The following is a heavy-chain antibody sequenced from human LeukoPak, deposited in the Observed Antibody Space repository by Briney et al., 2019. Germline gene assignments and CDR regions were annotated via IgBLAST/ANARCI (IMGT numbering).Heavy chain of an antibody. CDR1: VDSITSYH. Sequence: SETQSLTCTVSVDSITSYHSIWIRHPPGKGPEWVGFIHYTGTTNYSPSLRSRVTISVDTSKNQFSLKLSSVTAADTAVYYCARDTGRDGGFDYWGQGTLVTVSS. CDR3: ARDTGRDGGFDY. J-gene: IGHJ4*02. D-gene: IGHD1-1*01. CDR2: IHYTGTT. V-gene: IGHV4-59*01.